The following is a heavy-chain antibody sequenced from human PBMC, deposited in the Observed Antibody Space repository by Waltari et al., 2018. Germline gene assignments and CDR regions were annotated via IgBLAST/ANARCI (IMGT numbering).Heavy chain of an antibody. CDR3: AREKATGINFDY. V-gene: IGHV1-2*06. D-gene: IGHD1-20*01. CDR1: GYTFPGNY. J-gene: IGHJ4*02. CDR2: INPNSGGT. Sequence: QVQLVQSGAEVKKPGASVKVSCKASGYTFPGNYMPWVRQAPGQGLEWMGRINPNSGGTNYAQKFQGRVTMTRDTSISTAYMELSRLRSDDTAVYYCAREKATGINFDYWGQGTLVTVSS.